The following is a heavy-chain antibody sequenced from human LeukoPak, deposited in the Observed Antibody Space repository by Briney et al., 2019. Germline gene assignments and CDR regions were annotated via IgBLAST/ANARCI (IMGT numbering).Heavy chain of an antibody. CDR2: IYYSGST. J-gene: IGHJ4*02. V-gene: IGHV4-59*11. Sequence: SGTPSLTCTVSGDSNNSLDLWSWVRQPPGKGLEWIGYIYYSGSTNYNPSLKSRVTISVDTSKNQFSLKLSSVTAADTAVYYCARAKPDDYVWGSYRGEYYFDYWGQGTLVTVSS. CDR3: ARAKPDDYVWGSYRGEYYFDY. CDR1: GDSNNSLDL. D-gene: IGHD3-16*02.